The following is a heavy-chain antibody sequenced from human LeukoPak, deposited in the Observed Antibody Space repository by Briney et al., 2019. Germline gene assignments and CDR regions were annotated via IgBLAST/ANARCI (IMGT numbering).Heavy chain of an antibody. V-gene: IGHV4-59*08. J-gene: IGHJ5*02. CDR1: GGSISSYY. D-gene: IGHD3-10*01. CDR3: ATYYGSGSHHEGWFDP. CDR2: IYYSGST. Sequence: SETLTLTCTASGGSISSYYWSWIRQPPGKGLEWIGYIYYSGSTNYNPSLKSRVTISVDTSKNQFSLKLSSVTAADTAVYYCATYYGSGSHHEGWFDPWGQGTLVTVSS.